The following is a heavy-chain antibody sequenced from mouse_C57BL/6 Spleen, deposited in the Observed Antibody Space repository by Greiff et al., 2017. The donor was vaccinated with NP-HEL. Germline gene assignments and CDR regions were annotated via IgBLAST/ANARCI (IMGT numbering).Heavy chain of an antibody. V-gene: IGHV1-74*01. CDR2: IHPSDSDT. CDR3: AIESQLYYGYDGYYAMDY. D-gene: IGHD2-2*01. J-gene: IGHJ4*01. CDR1: GYTFTSYW. Sequence: QVQLQQPGAELVKPGASVKVSCKASGYTFTSYWMHWVKQRPGQGLEWIGRIHPSDSDTNYNQKFKGKATLTVDKSSSTAYMQLSRLTSEDSAVYYCAIESQLYYGYDGYYAMDYWGQGTSVTVSS.